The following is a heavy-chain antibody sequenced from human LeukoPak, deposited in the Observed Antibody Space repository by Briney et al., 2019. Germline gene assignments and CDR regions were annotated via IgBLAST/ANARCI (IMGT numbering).Heavy chain of an antibody. J-gene: IGHJ4*02. Sequence: SETLSLTCSVSSGSISSSDYYWGWIRQPPGKGLGWIGTISYSGSTYYNPSLQSRVTISVDTSKNQFSLELSSVTAADTAVYYCARGSRRLADFHYWGQGTLVTVSS. CDR2: ISYSGST. V-gene: IGHV4-39*01. CDR3: ARGSRRLADFHY. CDR1: SGSISSSDYY. D-gene: IGHD1-26*01.